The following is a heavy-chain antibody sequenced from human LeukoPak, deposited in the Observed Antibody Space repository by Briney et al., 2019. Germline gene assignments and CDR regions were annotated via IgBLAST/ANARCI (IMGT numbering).Heavy chain of an antibody. J-gene: IGHJ4*02. V-gene: IGHV3-15*01. CDR2: IKSKTDGGTT. Sequence: GGSLRLSCAASGFTFTSHWMHWVRQAPGKGLEWVGRIKSKTDGGTTDYAAPVKGRFTISRDDSKNTLYLQMNSLTTEDTAVYYCTTGGRTSVHSFDYWGQGTLVTVSS. D-gene: IGHD4-17*01. CDR1: GFTFTSHW. CDR3: TTGGRTSVHSFDY.